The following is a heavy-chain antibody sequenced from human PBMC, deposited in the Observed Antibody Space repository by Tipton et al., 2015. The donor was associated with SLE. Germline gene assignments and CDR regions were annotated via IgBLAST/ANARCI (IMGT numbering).Heavy chain of an antibody. CDR2: IYYRGVT. J-gene: IGHJ2*01. V-gene: IGHV4-39*07. CDR1: GDPISSTSYS. Sequence: LRLSCTVSGDPISSTSYSWGWIRQPPGKGLEWIGQIYYRGVTQINPSLKSRVTISLDTPSNQFSLKLNSLTAADTAVYYCARESCTNGICYRYFDLWGRGTLVTVSS. CDR3: ARESCTNGICYRYFDL. D-gene: IGHD2-8*01.